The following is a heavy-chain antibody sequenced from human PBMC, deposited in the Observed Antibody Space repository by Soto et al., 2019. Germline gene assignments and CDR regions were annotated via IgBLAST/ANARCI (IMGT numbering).Heavy chain of an antibody. V-gene: IGHV3-30*18. D-gene: IGHD3-22*01. CDR1: GFTFSSYG. CDR2: ISYDGSNK. Sequence: QVQLVESGAGVVQPGRSLRLSCAASGFTFSSYGMHWVRQAPGKGLEWVAVISYDGSNKYYADSVKGRFTISRDNSKNTLYLQMNSLRAEDTAVYYCAKGGHYYYDSSGYPDFDYWGQGTLVTVSS. CDR3: AKGGHYYYDSSGYPDFDY. J-gene: IGHJ4*02.